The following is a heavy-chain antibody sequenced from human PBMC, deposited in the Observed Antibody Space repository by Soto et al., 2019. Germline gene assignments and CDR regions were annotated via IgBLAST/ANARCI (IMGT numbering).Heavy chain of an antibody. Sequence: SVKVSCKASGGTFSSYAISWVRQAPGQGLEWMGGIIPIFGTANYAQKFQGRVAITADKSTSTAYMELSSLRSEDTAVYYCAREGTFPPPFFDIWGQGTMVTVSS. CDR3: AREGTFPPPFFDI. CDR2: IIPIFGTA. J-gene: IGHJ3*02. V-gene: IGHV1-69*06. CDR1: GGTFSSYA. D-gene: IGHD1-7*01.